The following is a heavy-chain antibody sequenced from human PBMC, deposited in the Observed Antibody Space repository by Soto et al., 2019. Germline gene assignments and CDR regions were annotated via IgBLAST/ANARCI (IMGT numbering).Heavy chain of an antibody. V-gene: IGHV4-31*03. CDR2: IYYSGST. J-gene: IGHJ3*02. CDR1: GGSISSCGYY. D-gene: IGHD1-26*01. CDR3: ARDNSGSYGDDAFDS. Sequence: SETLSLTCTVSGGSISSCGYYWSWIRQHPGKGLEWIGYIYYSGSTYYNPSLKSRVTISVDTSKNQFSLKLSSVTAADTAVYYCARDNSGSYGDDAFDSWGQGTMVTVSS.